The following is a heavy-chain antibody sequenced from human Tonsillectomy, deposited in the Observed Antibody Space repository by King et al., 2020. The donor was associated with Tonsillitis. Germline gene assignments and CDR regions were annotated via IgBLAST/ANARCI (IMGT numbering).Heavy chain of an antibody. D-gene: IGHD3-9*01. CDR2: IYTSGST. CDR1: GASISSGSYY. CDR3: ARGGDLSTGGSLFDP. V-gene: IGHV4-61*02. Sequence: VQLQESGPGLVKPSQTLSLTCSVSGASISSGSYYWSWIRQPAGKGLEWIGRIYTSGSTDYNPSLRSRVTMSTDTSRNQFSLKVRSVTAADTAVYYCARGGDLSTGGSLFDPWGQGTLVTVSS. J-gene: IGHJ5*02.